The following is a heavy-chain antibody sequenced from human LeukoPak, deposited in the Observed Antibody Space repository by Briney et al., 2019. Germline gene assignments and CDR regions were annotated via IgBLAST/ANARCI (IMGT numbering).Heavy chain of an antibody. J-gene: IGHJ4*02. CDR2: INPNSGGT. CDR1: GYTFTGYY. Sequence: ASVKVSCKASGYTFTGYYMHWVRQAPGQGLKWMGWINPNSGGTNYTQKFQGRVTMTRDTSISTAYMELSRLRSDDTAVYYCARIDFWSGGRVFDYWGQGTLVTVSS. D-gene: IGHD3-3*01. CDR3: ARIDFWSGGRVFDY. V-gene: IGHV1-2*02.